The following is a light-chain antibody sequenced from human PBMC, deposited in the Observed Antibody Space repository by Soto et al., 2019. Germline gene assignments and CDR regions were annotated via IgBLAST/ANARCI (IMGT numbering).Light chain of an antibody. CDR2: DVT. V-gene: IGLV2-11*01. CDR1: NXDVGTFYF. Sequence: QSALTQPRSVSGSPGQSVTISCTGTNXDVGTFYFVSWYQQYPDKGPKLIIYDVTERPSGVPDRFSGSKSGNTASLTISGLQAEDEADYYCCSXAGSYTYVFGSGTKVTVL. J-gene: IGLJ1*01. CDR3: CSXAGSYTYV.